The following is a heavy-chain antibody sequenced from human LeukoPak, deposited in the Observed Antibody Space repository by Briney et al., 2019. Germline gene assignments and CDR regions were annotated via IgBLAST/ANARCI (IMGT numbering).Heavy chain of an antibody. J-gene: IGHJ4*02. D-gene: IGHD4-23*01. Sequence: GGSLRLSCATSGFTFSSYWMHWVRQAPGKGLVWVSRINSDGSSISYADSVKGRFTISRDNAKNTLYLQMNSLRAEDTAVYYCARVPYGGNIDYWGQGTLVTVSS. CDR3: ARVPYGGNIDY. V-gene: IGHV3-74*01. CDR2: INSDGSSI. CDR1: GFTFSSYW.